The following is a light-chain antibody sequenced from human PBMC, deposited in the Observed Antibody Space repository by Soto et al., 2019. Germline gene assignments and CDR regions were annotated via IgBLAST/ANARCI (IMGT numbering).Light chain of an antibody. CDR1: QSISSW. CDR3: QQYNRYPET. J-gene: IGKJ1*01. Sequence: DIQMTQSPSTLSASVGDRVTITCRASQSISSWLAWYQQKPGKAPKLLIYKASSLESGVPSRFSGSGSGTEFTLTISSLQPDDFATYYCQQYNRYPETFGQGTRWISN. V-gene: IGKV1-5*03. CDR2: KAS.